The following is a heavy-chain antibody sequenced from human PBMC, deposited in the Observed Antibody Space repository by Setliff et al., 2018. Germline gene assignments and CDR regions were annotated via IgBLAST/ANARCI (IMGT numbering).Heavy chain of an antibody. CDR1: GFTFSRYW. J-gene: IGHJ6*03. CDR3: ARDISVTLVREGGMDV. CDR2: INPDGSIT. D-gene: IGHD3-10*01. V-gene: IGHV3-74*01. Sequence: GGSLRLSCAASGFTFSRYWMYWVRQVPGKGLVWVSRINPDGSITNYADSVRGRFTISRDNAKNSMYLEMNSLRAEDTAVYYCARDISVTLVREGGMDVWGKGTTVTVSS.